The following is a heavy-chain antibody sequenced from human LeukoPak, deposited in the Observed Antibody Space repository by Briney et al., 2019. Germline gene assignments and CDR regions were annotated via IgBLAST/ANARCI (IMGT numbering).Heavy chain of an antibody. CDR1: GFTFSSYS. CDR2: ISSSSSYI. V-gene: IGHV3-21*01. Sequence: PGGSLRLSCAASGFTFSSYSMNWVRQAPGKGLEWVSSISSSSSYIYYADSVKGRFTISRDNAKNSLYLQMNSLRAEDTAVYYCARDGGHSGYDPFDYWGQGTLVTVSS. J-gene: IGHJ4*02. D-gene: IGHD5-12*01. CDR3: ARDGGHSGYDPFDY.